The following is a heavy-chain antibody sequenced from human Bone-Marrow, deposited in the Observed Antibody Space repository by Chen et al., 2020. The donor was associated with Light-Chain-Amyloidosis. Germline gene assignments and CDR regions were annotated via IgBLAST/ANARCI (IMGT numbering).Heavy chain of an antibody. D-gene: IGHD5-12*01. CDR1: GSTFPNYW. J-gene: IGHJ4*02. CDR3: ARRRDGYNFDY. CDR2: IYPDDSDA. V-gene: IGHV5-51*01. Sequence: EVQLEQSGPEVKKPGESLKISCKGSGSTFPNYWIGWVRQMPGKGLEWMGVIYPDDSDARYSPSFEGQVTISADKSITTAYLQWRSLKASDTAMNYCARRRDGYNFDYWGQGTLVTVSS.